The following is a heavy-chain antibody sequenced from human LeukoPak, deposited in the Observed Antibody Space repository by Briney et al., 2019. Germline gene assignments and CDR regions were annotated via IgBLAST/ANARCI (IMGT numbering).Heavy chain of an antibody. V-gene: IGHV4-39*01. CDR2: IYYSGST. CDR3: ARQWGHYDFRRGYQYYFDY. D-gene: IGHD3-3*01. J-gene: IGHJ4*02. CDR1: GGSISSSSYY. Sequence: PSETLSLTCTVSGGSISSSSYYWGWIRQPPGKGLEWIGSIYYSGSTYYNPSLKSRVTISVDTSKNQFSLKLSSVTAADTAVYYCARQWGHYDFRRGYQYYFDYWGQGTLVTVSS.